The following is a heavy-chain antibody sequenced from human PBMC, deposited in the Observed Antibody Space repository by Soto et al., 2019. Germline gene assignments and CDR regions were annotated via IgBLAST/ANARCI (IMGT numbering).Heavy chain of an antibody. CDR3: AGYCNSSICPEDHYFDLEV. J-gene: IGHJ6*02. Sequence: SETLSLTCNVSGGSIYTYYWNWSRQSPGKGLEWSGYISDGGSTNYNPSLKSRATISVDTPKKQVSLKLSSASPPDTARDICAGYCNSSICPEDHYFDLEVWGQGTTVTVSS. V-gene: IGHV4-59*03. D-gene: IGHD2-2*01. CDR1: GGSIYTYY. CDR2: ISDGGST.